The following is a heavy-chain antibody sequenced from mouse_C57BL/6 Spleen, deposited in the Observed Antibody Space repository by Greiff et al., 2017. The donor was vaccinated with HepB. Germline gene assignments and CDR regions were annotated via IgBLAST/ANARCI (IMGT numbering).Heavy chain of an antibody. CDR3: ARLGSTYYYAMDY. V-gene: IGHV1-53*01. CDR1: GYTFTSYW. CDR2: INPSNGGT. J-gene: IGHJ4*01. D-gene: IGHD2-1*01. Sequence: VQLQQSGTELVKPGASVKLSCKASGYTFTSYWMHWVKQRPGQGLEWIGNINPSNGGTNYNEKFKSKATLTVDKYSSTAYMQLSSLTSEDSAVYYCARLGSTYYYAMDYWGQGTSVTVSS.